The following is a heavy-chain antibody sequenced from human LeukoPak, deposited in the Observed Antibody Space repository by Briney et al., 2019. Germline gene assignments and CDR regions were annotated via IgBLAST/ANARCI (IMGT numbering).Heavy chain of an antibody. CDR3: ARGTLVVVAATRDYFDY. CDR2: IYYSGST. CDR1: GGSISSGGYY. D-gene: IGHD2-15*01. Sequence: SETLSLTCTVSGGSISSGGYYWSWIRQHPVKGLEWIGYIYYSGSTYYNPSLKSRVTISVDTSKNQFSLKLSSVTAADTAAYYRARGTLVVVAATRDYFDYWGQGTLVTVSS. J-gene: IGHJ4*02. V-gene: IGHV4-31*03.